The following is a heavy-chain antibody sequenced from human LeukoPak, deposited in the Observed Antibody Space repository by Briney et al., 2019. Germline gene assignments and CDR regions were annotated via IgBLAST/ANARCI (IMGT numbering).Heavy chain of an antibody. CDR2: IKHDESEK. CDR3: TRRLDD. D-gene: IGHD3-16*01. V-gene: IGHV3-7*01. Sequence: GGSLRLSCAASGFSFNSDWMDWVRQAPGKGLEWVANIKHDESEKNYLDSVKGRFTVSRDNAKNSLYLQMNGLRVEDTAVYYCTRRLDDWGQGTLGTVSS. CDR1: GFSFNSDW. J-gene: IGHJ4*02.